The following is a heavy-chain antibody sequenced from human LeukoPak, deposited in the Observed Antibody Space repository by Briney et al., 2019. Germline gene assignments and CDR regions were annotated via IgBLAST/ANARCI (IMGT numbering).Heavy chain of an antibody. CDR2: IYYSGST. V-gene: IGHV4-59*01. CDR1: GGSISSYY. CDR3: ARSSSGYYGGYVY. J-gene: IGHJ4*02. D-gene: IGHD3-22*01. Sequence: KPSETLSLTWTVSGGSISSYYWSWIRQPPGKGLEWIGYIYYSGSTNCNPSLKSRVTISVDTSKNQFSLKLSPVTAADTAVYYCARSSSGYYGGYVYWGQGTLVTVSS.